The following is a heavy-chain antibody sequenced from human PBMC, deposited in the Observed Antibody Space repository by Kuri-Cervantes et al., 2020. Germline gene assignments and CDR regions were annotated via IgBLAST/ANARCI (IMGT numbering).Heavy chain of an antibody. CDR1: GDSISSYY. CDR3: ARGTASIAVAGIYYYYMDV. V-gene: IGHV4-4*07. J-gene: IGHJ6*03. D-gene: IGHD6-19*01. Sequence: GSLRLSCTVSGDSISSYYWSWIRQPAGKGLEWIGRIYTTGSTNYNPSLKSRVTISVDTSKNQFSLKLSSVTAADTAVYYCARGTASIAVAGIYYYYMDVWGKGTTVTVSS. CDR2: IYTTGST.